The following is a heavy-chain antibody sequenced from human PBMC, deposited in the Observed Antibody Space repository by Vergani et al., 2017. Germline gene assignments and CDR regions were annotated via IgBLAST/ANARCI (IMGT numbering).Heavy chain of an antibody. J-gene: IGHJ4*02. V-gene: IGHV5-51*01. Sequence: EVQLVQSGAEVKKPGESLKISCQISGYSFTNYWIGCVRQMTGKGLEWMGIIHPAESDTRYSPSFQGQVTIAVDKSISTAYLPRSSLRASDRAMYYCARLYGRDSSGSKYFDYWVQGTLVTVSS. CDR1: GYSFTNYW. CDR3: ARLYGRDSSGSKYFDY. CDR2: IHPAESDT. D-gene: IGHD3-22*01.